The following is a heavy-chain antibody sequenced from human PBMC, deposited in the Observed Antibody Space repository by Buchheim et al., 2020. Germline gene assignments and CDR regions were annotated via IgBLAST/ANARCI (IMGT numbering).Heavy chain of an antibody. J-gene: IGHJ4*02. Sequence: EVQLLESGGGLVQPGGFLRLSCVASEFTFSTYAMSWVRQAPGKGLEWVSDISGSGDDTYFADSVKGRFTISRDNSKNTLYLQMNSLRAEDTAVYYCAKDPYYDFWSGVVFYFDYWGQGTL. D-gene: IGHD3-3*01. CDR2: ISGSGDDT. V-gene: IGHV3-23*01. CDR1: EFTFSTYA. CDR3: AKDPYYDFWSGVVFYFDY.